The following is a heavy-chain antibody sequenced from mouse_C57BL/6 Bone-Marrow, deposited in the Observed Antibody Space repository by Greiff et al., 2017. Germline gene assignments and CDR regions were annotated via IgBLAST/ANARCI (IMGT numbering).Heavy chain of an antibody. Sequence: QVHVKQPGAELVKPGASVKLSCKASGYTFTSYWMHWVKQRPGRGLEWIGRIDPNSGGTRYNEKFKSKATLTVDKPSSTAYMQLSSLTSEDSAVYYCARSPLEEDYGLDDWGQGTTLTVSS. CDR3: ARSPLEEDYGLDD. D-gene: IGHD1-1*01. CDR1: GYTFTSYW. CDR2: IDPNSGGT. J-gene: IGHJ2*01. V-gene: IGHV1-72*01.